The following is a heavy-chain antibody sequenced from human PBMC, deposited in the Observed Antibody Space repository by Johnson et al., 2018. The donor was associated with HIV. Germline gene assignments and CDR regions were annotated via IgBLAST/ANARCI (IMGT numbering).Heavy chain of an antibody. D-gene: IGHD2-15*01. CDR3: ARDGGSPTLVWDDAFDI. CDR2: IYSGGNT. Sequence: GGGWIQPGGSLRLSCAASGFTVSSNNMSWVRQAPGKGLEWVSVIYSGGNTYYADSVKGRFTISRDNSKNTLYLQRNSLRAEDTAVYYCARDGGSPTLVWDDAFDIWGLGTMVTVSS. V-gene: IGHV3-53*05. CDR1: GFTVSSNN. J-gene: IGHJ3*02.